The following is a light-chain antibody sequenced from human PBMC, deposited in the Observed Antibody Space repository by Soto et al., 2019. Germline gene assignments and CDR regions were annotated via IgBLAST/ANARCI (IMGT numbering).Light chain of an antibody. CDR1: TSNIGSNA. Sequence: QSVVTQPPSASGTPGQRVTISCSGRTSNIGSNAVNWYQQFPGRAPNVLIYNNNERPSGVPDRFSGSKSGTSASLAISGLQSEDEADYYGATWDDCLNGRVFGGGTKVTVL. CDR3: ATWDDCLNGRV. J-gene: IGLJ3*02. V-gene: IGLV1-44*01. CDR2: NNN.